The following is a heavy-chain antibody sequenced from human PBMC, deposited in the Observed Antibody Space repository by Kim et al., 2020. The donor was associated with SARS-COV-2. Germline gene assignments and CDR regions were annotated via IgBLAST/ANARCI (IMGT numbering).Heavy chain of an antibody. CDR2: SGSTI. Sequence: SGSTIYYAASVKGRFTITRDNAKTALYLQRNSLRAEDTAVYYCASRGGRWGQGTLVTVSS. V-gene: IGHV3-11*04. J-gene: IGHJ4*02. D-gene: IGHD1-26*01. CDR3: ASRGGR.